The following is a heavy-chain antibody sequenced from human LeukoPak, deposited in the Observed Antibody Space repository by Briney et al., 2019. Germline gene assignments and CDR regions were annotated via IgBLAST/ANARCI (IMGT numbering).Heavy chain of an antibody. CDR2: IKSKTNGGTT. CDR1: GFSFRNAW. J-gene: IGHJ6*03. CDR3: TTYVPPFYYMDV. V-gene: IGHV3-15*01. D-gene: IGHD3-10*02. Sequence: GGSLRLSCAGSGFSFRNAWMNWVRQAPGKGLEWVGRIKSKTNGGTTDYAAPVKGRFTISRDDSKNTLYLQMNSLKSEDTAVYYCTTYVPPFYYMDVWGKGTTVTVSS.